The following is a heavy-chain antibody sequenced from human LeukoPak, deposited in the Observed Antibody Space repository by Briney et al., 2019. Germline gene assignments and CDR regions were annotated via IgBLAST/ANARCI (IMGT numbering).Heavy chain of an antibody. CDR1: GFTFSSYA. V-gene: IGHV3-23*01. D-gene: IGHD3-16*01. Sequence: GGSLRLSCAASGFTFSSYAITWVRQAPGKGLEWVSTISGSAVSTYYADSVKGRFTISRDNSKNTLYLQMNSLRAEDTAVYYCARDRTYFDYWGQGTLVTVSS. J-gene: IGHJ4*02. CDR2: ISGSAVST. CDR3: ARDRTYFDY.